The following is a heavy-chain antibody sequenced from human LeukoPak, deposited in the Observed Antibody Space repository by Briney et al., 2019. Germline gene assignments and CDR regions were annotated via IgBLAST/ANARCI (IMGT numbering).Heavy chain of an antibody. CDR1: GGSISSSNW. J-gene: IGHJ5*02. V-gene: IGHV4-4*02. D-gene: IGHD2-15*01. Sequence: SETLSLTCGVSGGSISSSNWWSWVRQPPGKGLEWIGEIYHSGSTNYSPSLKSQVTISVDKSKNQFSLKLSSVTAADTAVYYCVRKQLGYCSGGSCNWFDPWGQGTLVTVSS. CDR3: VRKQLGYCSGGSCNWFDP. CDR2: IYHSGST.